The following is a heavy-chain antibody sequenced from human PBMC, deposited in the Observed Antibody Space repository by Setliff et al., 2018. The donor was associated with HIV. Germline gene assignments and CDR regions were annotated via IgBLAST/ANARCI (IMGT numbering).Heavy chain of an antibody. CDR1: GYTFTSYD. V-gene: IGHV1-18*01. CDR3: AREIGDYYDSSGYYPPTDYYYGMDV. Sequence: ASVKVPCKASGYTFTSYDISWVRQAPGQGLEWMGGISAYNGNTNYAQKLQGRVTMTTDTSTSTAYMELRSLRSDDTAVYYCAREIGDYYDSSGYYPPTDYYYGMDVWGQGTTVTVSS. D-gene: IGHD3-22*01. CDR2: ISAYNGNT. J-gene: IGHJ6*02.